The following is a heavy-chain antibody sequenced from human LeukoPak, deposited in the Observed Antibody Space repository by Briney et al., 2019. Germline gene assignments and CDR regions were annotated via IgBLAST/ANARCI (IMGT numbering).Heavy chain of an antibody. CDR3: ARRTSPNRFDY. V-gene: IGHV3-20*04. J-gene: IGHJ4*02. CDR2: INWNGGST. Sequence: GGSLRLSCAAFGFTFDDYGMSWVRQAPGKGLEWVSNINWNGGSTGYADSVKGRFTISRDNAKNSLYLQMNSLRAEDTALYYCARRTSPNRFDYWGQGTLVTVSS. CDR1: GFTFDDYG.